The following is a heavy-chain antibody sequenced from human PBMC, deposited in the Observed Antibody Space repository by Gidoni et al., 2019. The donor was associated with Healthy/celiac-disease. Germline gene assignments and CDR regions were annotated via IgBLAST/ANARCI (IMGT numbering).Heavy chain of an antibody. V-gene: IGHV3-48*01. J-gene: IGHJ4*02. Sequence: EVQLVESGGGLVQPGGSLRLSCPASGFTFSSYSMNWVRQAPGKGLEWVSYISSSSSTIYYEDSVKGRFTISRDNAKNSLYLQMNSLRAEDTAVYYCARVLAGDFDYWGQGTLVTVSS. CDR1: GFTFSSYS. CDR2: ISSSSSTI. CDR3: ARVLAGDFDY. D-gene: IGHD6-19*01.